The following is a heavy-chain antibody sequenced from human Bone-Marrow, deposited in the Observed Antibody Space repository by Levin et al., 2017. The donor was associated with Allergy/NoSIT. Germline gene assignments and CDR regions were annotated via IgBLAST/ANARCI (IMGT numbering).Heavy chain of an antibody. Sequence: PGGSLRLSCAASGLTFSSYEMNWVRQAPGKGLEWVSYISSGGSTAYYADSVKGRFTISRDNAKNSLYLQMNSLRAEDTAVYFCAREIPAAVHYYYGMDVWGQGTTVTVSS. D-gene: IGHD6-13*01. CDR3: AREIPAAVHYYYGMDV. V-gene: IGHV3-48*03. CDR1: GLTFSSYE. CDR2: ISSGGSTA. J-gene: IGHJ6*02.